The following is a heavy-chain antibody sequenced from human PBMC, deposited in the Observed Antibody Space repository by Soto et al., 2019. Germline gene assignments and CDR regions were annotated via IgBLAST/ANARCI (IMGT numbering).Heavy chain of an antibody. Sequence: GASVKVSCKASGGTFRNNPFSWVRQAPGQGLEWMGGIISMFGTTNYAQKFQGRLTITADDSTSTAYMELSSLRSEDTAVYYCARSNSGNGISYSPLDYWGQGTLVTVS. CDR1: GGTFRNNP. V-gene: IGHV1-69*13. CDR2: IISMFGTT. CDR3: ARSNSGNGISYSPLDY. J-gene: IGHJ4*02. D-gene: IGHD1-26*01.